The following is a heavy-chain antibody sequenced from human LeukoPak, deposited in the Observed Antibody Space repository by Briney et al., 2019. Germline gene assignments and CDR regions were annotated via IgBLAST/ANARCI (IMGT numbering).Heavy chain of an antibody. CDR1: GYTFTSYD. CDR2: MNPNSGNT. D-gene: IGHD3-9*01. J-gene: IGHJ4*02. V-gene: IGHV1-8*01. CDR3: ARRFYDNLTGHTWYDY. Sequence: WASVKVSCKASGYTFTSYDINWMRQAPGQGLEWVGWMNPNSGNTGYAQTFQGKLTMTRNTSIKTAYMELSSLRSEDTAVYYCARRFYDNLTGHTWYDYWGQGTLVTVSS.